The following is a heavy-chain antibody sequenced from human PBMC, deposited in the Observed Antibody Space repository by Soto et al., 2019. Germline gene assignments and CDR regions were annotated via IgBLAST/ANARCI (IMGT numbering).Heavy chain of an antibody. CDR3: ARDPPGLYQFDY. Sequence: QVQLVQSGAEVKKLGASVKVSCKASGYTFTRYGISWVRQAPGQGLEWMGWINLNNGKTDYQRRLQGRVTMTTDTYTTTVYMELRNLRPDDTAMYYCARDPPGLYQFDYWGQGTLVTVSS. J-gene: IGHJ4*02. V-gene: IGHV1-18*04. CDR2: INLNNGKT. D-gene: IGHD3-16*02. CDR1: GYTFTRYG.